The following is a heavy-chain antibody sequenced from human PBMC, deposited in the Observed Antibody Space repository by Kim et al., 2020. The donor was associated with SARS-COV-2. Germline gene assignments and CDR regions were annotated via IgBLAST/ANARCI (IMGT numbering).Heavy chain of an antibody. J-gene: IGHJ5*02. CDR3: AKAQRYFDWLTDWFDP. Sequence: SVKGRFTISRHNAKNSLYLQMNSLRAEDTALYYCAKAQRYFDWLTDWFDPWGQGTLVTVSS. V-gene: IGHV3-9*01. D-gene: IGHD3-9*01.